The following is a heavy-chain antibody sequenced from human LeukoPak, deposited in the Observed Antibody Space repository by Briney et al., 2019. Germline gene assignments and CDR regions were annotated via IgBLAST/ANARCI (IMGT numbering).Heavy chain of an antibody. CDR3: ARVRGYGEALFDY. J-gene: IGHJ4*02. V-gene: IGHV4-38-2*02. CDR1: GYSISSGYS. CDR2: IYHSGST. Sequence: SETLSLTCTVSGYSISSGYSWGWIRQPPGKGLEWIGSIYHSGSTYYNPSLKSRVTISVDTSKNQFSLKLSSETAADTAVYYCARVRGYGEALFDYWGQGTLVTVSS. D-gene: IGHD4/OR15-4a*01.